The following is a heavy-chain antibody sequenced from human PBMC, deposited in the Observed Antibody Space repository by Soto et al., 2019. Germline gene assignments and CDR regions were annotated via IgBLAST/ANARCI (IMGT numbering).Heavy chain of an antibody. J-gene: IGHJ4*02. CDR2: IAVGSGYT. CDR3: AADAKAWQQMVPSDY. V-gene: IGHV1-58*01. CDR1: GFTFTSSA. D-gene: IGHD2-8*01. Sequence: GASVKVSCKASGFTFTSSAFQWVRQARGQRLEWIGWIAVGSGYTNYAQRFQDRVTLTRDMSTATTYMELSRLTSEDKAIYYCAADAKAWQQMVPSDYWGQGTLVTVSS.